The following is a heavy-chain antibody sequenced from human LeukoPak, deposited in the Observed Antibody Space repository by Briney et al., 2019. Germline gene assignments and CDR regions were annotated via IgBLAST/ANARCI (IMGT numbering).Heavy chain of an antibody. CDR3: ARGLPNFYGMDV. Sequence: GGSLRLSCVGSGFVFSSYWMHWVRQAPGKGLVWVSRIKYDGSSTNYADSVKGRFTISRDNAKNTLYLQMNSLRTEDTAVYYCARGLPNFYGMDVWGQGTTVTVSS. V-gene: IGHV3-74*01. CDR2: IKYDGSST. CDR1: GFVFSSYW. J-gene: IGHJ6*02.